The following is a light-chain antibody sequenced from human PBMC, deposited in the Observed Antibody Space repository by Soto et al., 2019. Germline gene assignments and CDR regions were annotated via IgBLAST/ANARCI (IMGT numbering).Light chain of an antibody. J-gene: IGKJ1*01. V-gene: IGKV2-30*01. CDR1: QSLVYSDGDTY. CDR2: KVS. Sequence: DVVMTQSPLSLPVTLGQPASISCRSNQSLVYSDGDTYLNWSQQRPGQSPRRLIYKVSNRDAGVPDRFSGSGSGADFTLKISRVEAEDVGVYYCMQGRHWPPTFGQGTKVDIK. CDR3: MQGRHWPPT.